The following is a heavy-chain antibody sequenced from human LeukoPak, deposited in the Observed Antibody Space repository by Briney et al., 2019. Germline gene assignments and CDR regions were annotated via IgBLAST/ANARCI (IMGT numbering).Heavy chain of an antibody. Sequence: GGSLRLSCAASGFTFDDYGMSWVRQAPGKGLEWVSGINWNGGSTGYADSVKGRFTISRDNAKNSLYLQMNSLRAEDTALYYCAREAGYCSGGSCYFDAFDIWGQGTMVTVSS. CDR2: INWNGGST. CDR3: AREAGYCSGGSCYFDAFDI. V-gene: IGHV3-20*04. J-gene: IGHJ3*02. CDR1: GFTFDDYG. D-gene: IGHD2-15*01.